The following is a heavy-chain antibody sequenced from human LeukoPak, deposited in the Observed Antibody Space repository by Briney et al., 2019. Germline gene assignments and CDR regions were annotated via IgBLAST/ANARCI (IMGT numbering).Heavy chain of an antibody. D-gene: IGHD6-6*01. CDR1: GFSFSSDW. V-gene: IGHV3-7*01. Sequence: GGSLRLSCAASGFSFSSDWMNWVRQAPGKGLEWVANIKQDGSAKNYVDSVKGRFTVARDNAKNTLYLQMNSLRAEDTAVYYCARDRSIASDYWGQGTLVTVSS. CDR3: ARDRSIASDY. J-gene: IGHJ4*02. CDR2: IKQDGSAK.